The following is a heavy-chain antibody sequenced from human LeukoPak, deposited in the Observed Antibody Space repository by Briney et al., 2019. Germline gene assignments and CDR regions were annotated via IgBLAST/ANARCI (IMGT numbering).Heavy chain of an antibody. CDR2: IYTSGST. J-gene: IGHJ3*02. CDR3: ARDRRVGAADRDAFDI. Sequence: SETLSLTCTVSGYSISSGYYWCWIRPPAGKGLEWIGRIYTSGSTNYNPSLKSRVTISVDTSKNQFSLKLSSVTAADTAVYYCARDRRVGAADRDAFDIWGQGTMVTASS. D-gene: IGHD2-15*01. CDR1: GYSISSGYY. V-gene: IGHV4-61*02.